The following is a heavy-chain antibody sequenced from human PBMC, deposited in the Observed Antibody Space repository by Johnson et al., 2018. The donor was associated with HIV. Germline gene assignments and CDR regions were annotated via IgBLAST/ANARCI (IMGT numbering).Heavy chain of an antibody. Sequence: QVQLVESGGGVVQPGGSLRLSCAASGFTFSSYGMHWVRQAPGKGLEWVAFIRYDGSNKYYADSVKGLFTISRDNSKNTLYLQMNSLRAEDTAVYYCAIDELGNPVSIYDAFDIWGQGNMVTVSS. CDR3: AIDELGNPVSIYDAFDI. D-gene: IGHD4-23*01. CDR2: IRYDGSNK. CDR1: GFTFSSYG. V-gene: IGHV3-30*02. J-gene: IGHJ3*02.